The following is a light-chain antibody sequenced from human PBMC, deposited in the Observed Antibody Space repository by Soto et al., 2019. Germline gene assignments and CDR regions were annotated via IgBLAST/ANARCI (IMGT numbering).Light chain of an antibody. CDR2: KAS. CDR3: QQYNTYPHT. CDR1: QSISSW. Sequence: DIQLTQSPSTLSPSVGDRVTITCWASQSISSWLAWYQQKPGKAPKLLIYKASSLQSGVPSRFSGSGSGTEFTLTISSLQPDDFATYYCQQYNTYPHTFGQGTKLEI. J-gene: IGKJ2*01. V-gene: IGKV1-5*03.